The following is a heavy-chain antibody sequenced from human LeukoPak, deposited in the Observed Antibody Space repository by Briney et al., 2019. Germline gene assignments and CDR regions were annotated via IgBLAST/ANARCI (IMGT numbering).Heavy chain of an antibody. D-gene: IGHD3-22*01. CDR2: ISAYNGNT. J-gene: IGHJ4*02. CDR1: GYTFTNYG. CDR3: ARAAYDSSAYSAY. Sequence: SVKVPCKASGYTFTNYGISWVRQAPGQGLEWMGWISAYNGNTNYAQKLQGRVTMTTDTSTSTAYMELRSLRSEDTAVYCCARAAYDSSAYSAYWGQGTLVTVSS. V-gene: IGHV1-18*01.